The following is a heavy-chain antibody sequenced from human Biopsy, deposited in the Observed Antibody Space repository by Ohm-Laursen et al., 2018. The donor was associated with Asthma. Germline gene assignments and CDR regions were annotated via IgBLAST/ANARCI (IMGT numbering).Heavy chain of an antibody. CDR3: ARTYYDFLTGQVNDAFAM. Sequence: SAKPSPKPSGFTFFNYAIHWVRQAPGHRLECMGWFNAANVNTKYSQKFQGRVTISRDTSASTAYMDLSSLRSEDTAVYYCARTYYDFLTGQVNDAFAMWGQGTMVTVSS. V-gene: IGHV1-3*01. CDR2: FNAANVNT. J-gene: IGHJ3*02. D-gene: IGHD3-9*01. CDR1: GFTFFNYA.